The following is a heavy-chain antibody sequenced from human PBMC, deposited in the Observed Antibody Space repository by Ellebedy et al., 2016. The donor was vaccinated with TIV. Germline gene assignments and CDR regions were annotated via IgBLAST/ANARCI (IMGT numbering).Heavy chain of an antibody. CDR3: ARVLVREVVFDY. CDR2: INPSGST. V-gene: IGHV4-34*01. CDR1: GGSFSGFY. D-gene: IGHD3-10*01. J-gene: IGHJ4*02. Sequence: SETLSLTCAVYGGSFSGFYWSWIRQPPGKGLEWIGEINPSGSTNYNPSLKSRVTISVDKSKNQFSLKLNSVTAADTAVYYCARVLVREVVFDYWGQGIQVTVSS.